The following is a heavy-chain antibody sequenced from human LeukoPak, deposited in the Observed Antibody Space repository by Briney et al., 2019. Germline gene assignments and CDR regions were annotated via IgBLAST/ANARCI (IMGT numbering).Heavy chain of an antibody. D-gene: IGHD5/OR15-5a*01. Sequence: GWALRLSCAASGFTYRSYVMHWVRQGAGRELEGVAGISYDGSNKYYADSVKGRFTISRDNSKNTLYLQMNSLRAEDTAVYYCARDSALSTRDDAFDIWGQGTMVTVSS. CDR2: ISYDGSNK. CDR3: ARDSALSTRDDAFDI. V-gene: IGHV3-30-3*01. CDR1: GFTYRSYV. J-gene: IGHJ3*02.